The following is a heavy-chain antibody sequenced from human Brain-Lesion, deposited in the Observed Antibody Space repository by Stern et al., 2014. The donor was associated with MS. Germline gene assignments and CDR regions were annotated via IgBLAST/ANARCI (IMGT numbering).Heavy chain of an antibody. CDR2: IGRSGDSI. V-gene: IGHV3-11*01. CDR1: GFIFSDYY. D-gene: IGHD3-10*01. CDR3: ARGPRRYYGSESPNTYYYGMDV. Sequence: VHLVESGGGLVKPGGSLRLSCAASGFIFSDYYMSWIRQAPGKGLEWVSYIGRSGDSIYYADSVKGRFPISRDNAKNSLYLQMNSLRAEDTAVYYCARGPRRYYGSESPNTYYYGMDVWGQGTTVTVSS. J-gene: IGHJ6*02.